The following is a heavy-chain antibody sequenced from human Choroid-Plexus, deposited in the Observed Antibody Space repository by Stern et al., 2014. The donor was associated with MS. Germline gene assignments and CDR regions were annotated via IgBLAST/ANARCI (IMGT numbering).Heavy chain of an antibody. D-gene: IGHD4-17*01. Sequence: DQLVESGTEVKKPGSSVKVSCRASGGTFSSQAINWVRQAPGQGLEWVGGIIPIFCTPNYAQKVQDRVPITADESTSTAYMDLSSLRSEDTAVYYCATPSTVTVGGMDVWGQGTTVTVSS. CDR3: ATPSTVTVGGMDV. J-gene: IGHJ6*02. CDR2: IIPIFCTP. V-gene: IGHV1-69*01. CDR1: GGTFSSQA.